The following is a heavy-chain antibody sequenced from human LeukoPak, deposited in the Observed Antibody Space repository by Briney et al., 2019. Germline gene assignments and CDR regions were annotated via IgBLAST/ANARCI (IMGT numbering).Heavy chain of an antibody. D-gene: IGHD4-17*01. CDR3: ARLGGYGDYYFDY. CDR1: GFTFSSYW. V-gene: IGHV3-7*03. CDR2: IKQDGSEK. Sequence: GGSLRLSCAASGFTFSSYWMTWVRQAPGKGLEWVANIKQDGSEKYYVDSVKGRFTISRDNAKSSLYLQMNSLRAEDTAVYYCARLGGYGDYYFDYWGQGTLVTVSS. J-gene: IGHJ4*02.